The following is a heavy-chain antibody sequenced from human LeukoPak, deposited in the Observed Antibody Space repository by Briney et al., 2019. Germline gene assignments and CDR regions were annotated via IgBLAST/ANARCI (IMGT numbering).Heavy chain of an antibody. CDR3: ARDRLTNDAFDI. CDR2: INSDGSGT. D-gene: IGHD2-8*01. CDR1: GFTFSSYW. Sequence: GGSLRLSCAASGFTFSSYWMHWVRQAPGKGLVWVSRINSDGSGTSDADFVKGRFTISRDNSKNTLYLQMNSLRAEDTAMYYCARDRLTNDAFDIWGQGTMVTVSS. J-gene: IGHJ3*02. V-gene: IGHV3-74*01.